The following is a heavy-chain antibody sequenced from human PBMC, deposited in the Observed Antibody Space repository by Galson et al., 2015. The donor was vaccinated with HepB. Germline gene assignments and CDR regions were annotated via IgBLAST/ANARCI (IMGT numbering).Heavy chain of an antibody. CDR1: GVTFSSYA. D-gene: IGHD3-22*01. Sequence: SVKLSCKASGVTFSSYAMSWVRQAAGQGLEWMGGIIPILGIANYAQKFQGRVTITADKSTSTAYMELSSLRSEDTAVYYCASPSSGYSLNLEGDAFDIWGQGTMVTVSS. CDR2: IIPILGIA. CDR3: ASPSSGYSLNLEGDAFDI. J-gene: IGHJ3*02. V-gene: IGHV1-69*10.